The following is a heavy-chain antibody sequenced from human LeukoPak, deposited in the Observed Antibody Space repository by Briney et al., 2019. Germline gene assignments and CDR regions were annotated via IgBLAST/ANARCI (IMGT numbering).Heavy chain of an antibody. CDR3: ARDPGGGPTHGY. CDR2: IYSDGST. J-gene: IGHJ4*02. Sequence: PGGSLRISCAASGFTVGNNYMSWVRQASGKGLEWVSVIYSDGSTYYADAVKARFTISRDNSNNTLYAQKNSLRAHDTAVYYCARDPGGGPTHGYWGQGTLVTVSS. V-gene: IGHV3-66*02. D-gene: IGHD1-26*01. CDR1: GFTVGNNY.